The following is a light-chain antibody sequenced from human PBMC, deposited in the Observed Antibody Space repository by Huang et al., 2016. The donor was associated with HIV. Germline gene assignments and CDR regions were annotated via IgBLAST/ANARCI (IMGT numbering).Light chain of an antibody. CDR1: QSLLHSNGYNY. CDR2: LSS. V-gene: IGKV2-28*01. Sequence: DIVMTQSPLSLPVTPGEPASISCRSSQSLLHSNGYNYLDWYLQKPGQSPQLLMYLSSNRASGVPDRFSGSGSVVDFTLKSSRVEAEDAGVYYCMQSLQTPRTVGQGTRLEIK. CDR3: MQSLQTPRT. J-gene: IGKJ5*01.